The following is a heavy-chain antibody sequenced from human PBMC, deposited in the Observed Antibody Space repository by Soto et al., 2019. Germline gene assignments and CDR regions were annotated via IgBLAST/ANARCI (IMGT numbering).Heavy chain of an antibody. Sequence: EVQLAESGGDLVQPGGSLRLSCVGSGFTFSYYEMNWVRQAPGKGLERVAFISHTDRLTHYPDSVKGRFTISRDNAQNSLYLEMTSLRVEDTGVYYCTRDPNLYCVGADCYVYWGQGTPVTVSS. D-gene: IGHD2-21*01. CDR1: GFTFSYYE. J-gene: IGHJ4*02. CDR2: ISHTDRLT. V-gene: IGHV3-48*03. CDR3: TRDPNLYCVGADCYVY.